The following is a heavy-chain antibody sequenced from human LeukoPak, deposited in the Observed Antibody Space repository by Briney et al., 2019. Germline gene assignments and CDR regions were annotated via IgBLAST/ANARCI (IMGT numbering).Heavy chain of an antibody. Sequence: PGGSLRLSCAASGFTFSNYLMSWVRQAPGKGLDWVTIIKQDGSEKYYVESVKGRFTISRDNAKNSLYLQMNSLRAEDTAVYFCARGMFYYGSGSDTGDYWGQGTLVTVSS. D-gene: IGHD3-10*01. J-gene: IGHJ4*02. CDR1: GFTFSNYL. CDR2: IKQDGSEK. V-gene: IGHV3-7*05. CDR3: ARGMFYYGSGSDTGDY.